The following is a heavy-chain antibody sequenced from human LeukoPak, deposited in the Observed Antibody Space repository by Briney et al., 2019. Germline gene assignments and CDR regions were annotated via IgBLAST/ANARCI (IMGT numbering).Heavy chain of an antibody. V-gene: IGHV3-23*01. D-gene: IGHD5-18*01. J-gene: IGHJ4*02. CDR2: VSASGGST. CDR3: AKARAYSYASDY. Sequence: GGSLRLSCAASGFTVTSNYMSWVRQAPGKGLEWVSGVSASGGSTYYAASVKGRFTISRDNSKNTLYLQMNSLRAEDTAVYYCAKARAYSYASDYWGQGTLVTVSS. CDR1: GFTVTSNY.